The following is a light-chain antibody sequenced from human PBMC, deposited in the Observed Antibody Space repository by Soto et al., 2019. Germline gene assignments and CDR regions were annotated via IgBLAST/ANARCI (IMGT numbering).Light chain of an antibody. CDR3: SSYTSSSAPRV. CDR1: SSDDGGSNY. CDR2: EVT. J-gene: IGLJ7*01. Sequence: QSALTQPASVSGSPGQSITISCTGTSSDDGGSNYVSWYQQHPGKAPKLMIYEVTNRPPGISNRFSGSKSGNTASLTISGLQAEDEADYYCSSYTSSSAPRVFGGGTQLTVL. V-gene: IGLV2-14*01.